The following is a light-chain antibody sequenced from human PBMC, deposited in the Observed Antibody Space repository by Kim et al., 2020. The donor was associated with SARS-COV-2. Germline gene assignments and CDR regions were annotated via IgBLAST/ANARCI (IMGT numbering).Light chain of an antibody. V-gene: IGLV3-1*01. CDR1: NLGDKY. CDR2: QDT. J-gene: IGLJ2*01. Sequence: VSPGQTARITCSGDNLGDKYVCWYQQKPGQSPVLVIYQDTKRPSGIPERFSGSNSGNTATLTISGTQAMDEADYYCQAWDSSTHVVFGGGTQLTVL. CDR3: QAWDSSTHVV.